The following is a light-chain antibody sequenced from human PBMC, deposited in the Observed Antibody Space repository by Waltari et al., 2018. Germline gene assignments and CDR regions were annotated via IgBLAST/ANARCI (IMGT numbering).Light chain of an antibody. CDR2: SNN. V-gene: IGLV1-44*01. CDR3: AAWDASLNALL. CDR1: RSNIGTNT. Sequence: QSMLTQPPSASGTPGQRVTISCSGGRSNIGTNTVHWYQQVPGTAPTLLIYSNNQRPSGVPDRFSGSRSGTSASLAISGPQSEDEGEYYCAAWDASLNALLFGGGTTLTVL. J-gene: IGLJ2*01.